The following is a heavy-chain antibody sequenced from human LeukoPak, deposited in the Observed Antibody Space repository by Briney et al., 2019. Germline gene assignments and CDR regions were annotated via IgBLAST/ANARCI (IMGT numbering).Heavy chain of an antibody. Sequence: GGSLRLSCAASGFTFSSYAMSWVRQAPGKGLEWVSAISGSGGSTYYADSVKGRFTISRDNAKNSLYLQMNSLRAEDTAVYYCASLIYGGNLDFDYWGQGTLVTVSS. CDR3: ASLIYGGNLDFDY. CDR2: ISGSGGST. V-gene: IGHV3-23*01. J-gene: IGHJ4*02. D-gene: IGHD4-23*01. CDR1: GFTFSSYA.